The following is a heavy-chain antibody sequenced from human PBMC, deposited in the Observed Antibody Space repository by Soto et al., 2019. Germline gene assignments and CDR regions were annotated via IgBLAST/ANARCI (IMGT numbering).Heavy chain of an antibody. V-gene: IGHV3-23*01. CDR1: GFTFSSYA. D-gene: IGHD3-10*01. J-gene: IGHJ4*02. CDR3: AKDSYYGSGPSDY. Sequence: GGSLRLSCAASGFTFSSYAMSWVRQAPGKGLEWVSAISGSGGSTYYADSVKGRFTISRDNSKNTLYLQMNSLRAEDMAVYYCAKDSYYGSGPSDYWGQGTLVTVSS. CDR2: ISGSGGST.